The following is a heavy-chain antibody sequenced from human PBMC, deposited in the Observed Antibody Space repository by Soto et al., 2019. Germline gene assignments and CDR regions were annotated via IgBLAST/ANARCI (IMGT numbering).Heavy chain of an antibody. J-gene: IGHJ6*02. Sequence: QVQLVQSGAEVKEPGASVKVSCKASGYSLTSYFMHWGRQAPGQGLEWMGIINPSGGRPTYAQRFQGRVTMTSDTSTSTVHMELSSLRSEDTAVYYCARIVRDDYGDYSSYGMDIWGQGTTVTVPS. CDR2: INPSGGRP. CDR1: GYSLTSYF. CDR3: ARIVRDDYGDYSSYGMDI. D-gene: IGHD4-17*01. V-gene: IGHV1-46*01.